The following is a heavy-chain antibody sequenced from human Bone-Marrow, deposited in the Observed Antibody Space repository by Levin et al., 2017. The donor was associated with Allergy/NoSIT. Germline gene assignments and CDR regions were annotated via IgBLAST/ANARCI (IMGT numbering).Heavy chain of an antibody. Sequence: GGSLRLSCAASGFTFSSHAMHWVRQAPGKGLEWVAAVSYDGRSKYHADSVKGRITITRDNSKNTAELQVNGLRADDTGVYYCARDTYGDQGGPLDYWGQGILVSVSS. CDR1: GFTFSSHA. D-gene: IGHD4/OR15-4a*01. J-gene: IGHJ4*02. CDR3: ARDTYGDQGGPLDY. CDR2: VSYDGRSK. V-gene: IGHV3-30*04.